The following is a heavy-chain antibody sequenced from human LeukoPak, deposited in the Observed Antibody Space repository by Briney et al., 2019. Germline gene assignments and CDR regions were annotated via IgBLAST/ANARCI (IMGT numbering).Heavy chain of an antibody. Sequence: GGSLRLSCAASGFTFSSYEMNWVRQAPGKGLEWVSYISSSGSTIYYADSVKGRFTISRDNTKNSLYLQMNSLRAEDTAVYYCARFRPTAPKRSFDCWGQGTLVTVSS. V-gene: IGHV3-48*03. CDR3: ARFRPTAPKRSFDC. J-gene: IGHJ4*02. CDR2: ISSSGSTI. D-gene: IGHD1-1*01. CDR1: GFTFSSYE.